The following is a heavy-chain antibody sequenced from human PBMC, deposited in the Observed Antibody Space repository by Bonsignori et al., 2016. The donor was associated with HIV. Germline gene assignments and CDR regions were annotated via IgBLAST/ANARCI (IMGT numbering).Heavy chain of an antibody. CDR3: ARHNGDFLSWSLTKYYFDY. Sequence: WIRQPPGKGLEWIGYIYYSGSTNYNPSLKSRVTISVDTSKNQFSLKLSSVTAADTAVYYCARHNGDFLSWSLTKYYFDYWGQGTLVTVSS. V-gene: IGHV4-61*07. CDR2: IYYSGST. D-gene: IGHD2-8*01. J-gene: IGHJ4*02.